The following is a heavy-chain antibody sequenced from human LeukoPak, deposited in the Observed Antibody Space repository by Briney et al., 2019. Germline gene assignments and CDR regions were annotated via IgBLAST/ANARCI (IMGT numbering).Heavy chain of an antibody. V-gene: IGHV3-7*01. CDR1: GFTFSSYW. J-gene: IGHJ6*03. D-gene: IGHD6-19*01. Sequence: GGSLRLSCAASGFTFSSYWMSWVRQAPGKGLEWVANIKQDGSEKYYVDFVKGRFTISRDNAKNSLYLQMNSLRAEDTAVYYCARDPSGQAGTIYYYYYMDVWGKGTTVTVSS. CDR3: ARDPSGQAGTIYYYYYMDV. CDR2: IKQDGSEK.